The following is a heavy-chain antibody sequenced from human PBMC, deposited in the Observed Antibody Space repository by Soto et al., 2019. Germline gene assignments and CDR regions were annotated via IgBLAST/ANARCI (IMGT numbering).Heavy chain of an antibody. J-gene: IGHJ3*02. Sequence: QMQLLQSGPEVKKPGTSVKVSCKASGFTFTSSAMQCVRQARGQRLEWIGWIVVGSGNTNYAQKSPESVTITRDMSTSAGYLELSSLRSEDTAVYYCAAALYALDAFDIWGQGRMVTVSS. V-gene: IGHV1-58*02. CDR2: IVVGSGNT. CDR1: GFTFTSSA. D-gene: IGHD4-17*01. CDR3: AAALYALDAFDI.